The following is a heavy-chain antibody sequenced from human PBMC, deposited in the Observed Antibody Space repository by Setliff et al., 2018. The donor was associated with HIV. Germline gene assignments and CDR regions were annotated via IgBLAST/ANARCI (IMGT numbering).Heavy chain of an antibody. J-gene: IGHJ3*02. CDR2: MNPNSGNT. V-gene: IGHV1-8*02. Sequence: SVKVSCKASGYTFTSYDINWVRQATGQGLEWMGWMNPNSGNTGYPQKFQGRVTMTRNTSISTAYMELSSLGSEDTAVYYCARDVSGSYHLDAFDIWGQGTMVTVSS. D-gene: IGHD1-26*01. CDR1: GYTFTSYD. CDR3: ARDVSGSYHLDAFDI.